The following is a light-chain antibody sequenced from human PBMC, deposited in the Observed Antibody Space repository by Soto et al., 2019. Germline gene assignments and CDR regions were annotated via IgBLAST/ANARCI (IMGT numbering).Light chain of an antibody. Sequence: EIVLTQSPATLSSSPGETATLSCRASQYVGTRLAWYQHKPGQAPRLLIYSSSSRAAGVSDRFSDSGSGTEFTLTISSLQSEDFAVYYCQQYNNLWTFGQGTKVDIK. V-gene: IGKV3D-15*01. CDR2: SSS. CDR1: QYVGTR. CDR3: QQYNNLWT. J-gene: IGKJ1*01.